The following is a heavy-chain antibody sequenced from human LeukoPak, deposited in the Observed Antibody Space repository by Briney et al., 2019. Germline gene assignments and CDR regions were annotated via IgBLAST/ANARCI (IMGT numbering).Heavy chain of an antibody. CDR1: GFTFSDYY. V-gene: IGHV3-11*03. CDR2: ISSSSSYT. CDR3: ARSAAAGNHWFDP. Sequence: KAGGSLRLSCAASGFTFSDYYMSWISQAPGKWLEWVSYISSSSSYTNYADSVKGRFTISRDNAKNSLYLQMNSLRAEDTAVYYCARSAAAGNHWFDPWGQGTLVTVSS. D-gene: IGHD6-13*01. J-gene: IGHJ5*02.